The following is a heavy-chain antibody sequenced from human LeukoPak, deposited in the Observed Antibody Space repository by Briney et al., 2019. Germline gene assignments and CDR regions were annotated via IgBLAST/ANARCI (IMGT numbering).Heavy chain of an antibody. J-gene: IGHJ4*02. CDR3: ARDHGSSGWYETVDY. CDR2: ISYDGSNK. V-gene: IGHV3-30-3*01. CDR1: GFTFSTYA. Sequence: GGSLRLSCAASGFTFSTYAMHWVRQAPGKGLEWVVVISYDGSNKYYADSVKGRFTISRDNSKNTLYVQMNSLRAEDTAVYYCARDHGSSGWYETVDYWGQGTLVTVSS. D-gene: IGHD6-19*01.